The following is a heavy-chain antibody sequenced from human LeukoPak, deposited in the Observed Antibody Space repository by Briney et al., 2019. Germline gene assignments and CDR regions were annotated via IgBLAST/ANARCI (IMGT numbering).Heavy chain of an antibody. CDR1: GGTFSSYA. J-gene: IGHJ5*02. CDR3: ASTHSPRYCSSTSCSGSWFDP. Sequence: SVKVSCKASGGTFSSYAISWVRQAPGQGLEWMGGIIPIFGTANYAQKFQGRVTITADESTSTAYTELSSLRSEDTAVYYCASTHSPRYCSSTSCSGSWFDPWGQGTLVTVSS. CDR2: IIPIFGTA. V-gene: IGHV1-69*13. D-gene: IGHD2-2*01.